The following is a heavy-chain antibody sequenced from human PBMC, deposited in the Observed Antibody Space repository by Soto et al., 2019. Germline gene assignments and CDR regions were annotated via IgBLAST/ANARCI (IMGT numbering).Heavy chain of an antibody. D-gene: IGHD1-1*01. CDR1: GGFVSSGNYY. Sequence: QVQLQQWGAGLLKPSETLSLTCAVYGGFVSSGNYYWSWIRQPPGKGLEWIGETSHSGGTHFNPTLKSLVTITVETSTNQFSLKMSSVTAADTALYYCARVERGTATTVVDAFDIWGPGTMVTVSS. CDR2: TSHSGGT. J-gene: IGHJ3*02. V-gene: IGHV4-34*01. CDR3: ARVERGTATTVVDAFDI.